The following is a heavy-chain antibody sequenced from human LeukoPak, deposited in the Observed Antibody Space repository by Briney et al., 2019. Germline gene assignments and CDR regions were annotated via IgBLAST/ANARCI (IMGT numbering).Heavy chain of an antibody. CDR3: ARGGILTGYYKYNWFDP. CDR1: GGSISSSSYY. CDR2: IYYSGST. D-gene: IGHD3-9*01. J-gene: IGHJ5*02. Sequence: SETLSLTCTVSGGSISSSSYYWGWIRQSPGKGLEWIGSIYYSGSTYYNPSLKSRVTISVDTSKNQFSLKLSSVTAADTAVYYCARGGILTGYYKYNWFDPWGQGTLVTVSS. V-gene: IGHV4-39*01.